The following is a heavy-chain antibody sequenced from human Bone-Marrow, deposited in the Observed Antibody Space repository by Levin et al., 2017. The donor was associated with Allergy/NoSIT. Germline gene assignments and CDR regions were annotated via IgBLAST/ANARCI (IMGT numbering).Heavy chain of an antibody. Sequence: PGGSLRLSCAASGFDFSTFHIHWVRQAPGKGLEWVSSISGSSSYIYYADSVRGRFTISRDNSENTLYLQMNSLRLEDTGLYYCTRGSGSYPWAVFDHWGLGTLVTVSS. D-gene: IGHD3-16*01. J-gene: IGHJ4*02. CDR1: GFDFSTFH. CDR3: TRGSGSYPWAVFDH. CDR2: ISGSSSYI. V-gene: IGHV3-21*01.